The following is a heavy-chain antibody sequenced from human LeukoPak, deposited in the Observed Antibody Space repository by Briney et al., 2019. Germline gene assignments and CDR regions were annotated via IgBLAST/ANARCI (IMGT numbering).Heavy chain of an antibody. D-gene: IGHD6-13*01. Sequence: VKPSETLSLTCTVSGYSISSGHYWGWIRQPPGKGLEWIGSMYHSGSPYYNPPLKSRVTISEDTSKNQFSLKLSSVTAADTAVYYCARGEEAGIDDYLGQGTLVTVSS. CDR3: ARGEEAGIDDY. CDR1: GYSISSGHY. V-gene: IGHV4-38-2*02. CDR2: MYHSGSP. J-gene: IGHJ4*02.